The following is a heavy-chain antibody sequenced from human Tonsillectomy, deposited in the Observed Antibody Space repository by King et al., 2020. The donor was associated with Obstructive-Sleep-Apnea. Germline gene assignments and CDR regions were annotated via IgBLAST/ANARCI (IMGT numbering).Heavy chain of an antibody. CDR3: VKDARVLRFLEWLPIQYYFDY. V-gene: IGHV3-64D*09. CDR1: GFTFSSYA. D-gene: IGHD3-3*01. CDR2: ISSNGGST. Sequence: VQLVESGGGLVQPGGSLRLSCSASGFTFSSYAMHWFRQAPGKGLEYVSAISSNGGSTYYADSVKGRFTISRDNSKNTLYLQMSSLRAEDTALYYCVKDARVLRFLEWLPIQYYFDYWGQGTLVTVSS. J-gene: IGHJ4*02.